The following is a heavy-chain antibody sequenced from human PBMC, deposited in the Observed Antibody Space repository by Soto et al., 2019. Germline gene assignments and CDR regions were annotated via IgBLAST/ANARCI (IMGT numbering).Heavy chain of an antibody. V-gene: IGHV1-46*03. CDR1: GYTFSSYY. CDR2: INPSDDGT. Sequence: ASVKVSCKASGYTFSSYYMHWVRQAPGQGLEWMGLINPSDDGTGYAQKFQGRVFMSKDTSTSTVYMELSSLRSDDTAVYYCSRVGPTYFQDSSGNYDAYWG. D-gene: IGHD3-22*01. CDR3: SRVGPTYFQDSSGNYDAY. J-gene: IGHJ4*01.